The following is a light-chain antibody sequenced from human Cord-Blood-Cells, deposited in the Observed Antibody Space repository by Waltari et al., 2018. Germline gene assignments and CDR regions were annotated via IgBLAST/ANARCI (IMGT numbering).Light chain of an antibody. CDR3: QQYGSSPYT. V-gene: IGKV3-20*01. CDR2: GAS. CDR1: QSVSSSY. J-gene: IGKJ2*01. Sequence: EFVLTLSTGTLTLSPGERATLSCRASQSVSSSYLAWYQQKPGQAPRLLIYGASSRATGIPDRFSASGSGTDFTLTISRLEPEDFAVYYCQQYGSSPYTFGQGTKLEIK.